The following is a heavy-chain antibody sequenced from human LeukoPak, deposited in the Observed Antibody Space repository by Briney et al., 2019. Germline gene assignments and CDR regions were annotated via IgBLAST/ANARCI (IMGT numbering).Heavy chain of an antibody. J-gene: IGHJ5*02. V-gene: IGHV3-33*01. CDR1: GFTFSTYG. CDR2: IWYDGSNK. Sequence: GGSLRLSCAASGFTFSTYGMHWVRQTPGKGLEWVAVIWYDGSNKDYADSVKGRFTISRDNSKNTLYLQMNSLRAEDTAMYYCARSPNCGGDCSWGQGTLVTVS. D-gene: IGHD2-21*02. CDR3: ARSPNCGGDCS.